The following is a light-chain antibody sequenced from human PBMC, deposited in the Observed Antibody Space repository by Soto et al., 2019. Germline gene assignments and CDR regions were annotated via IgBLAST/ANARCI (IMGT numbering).Light chain of an antibody. V-gene: IGKV3-11*01. CDR3: QQRSNWPLT. Sequence: EIVLTQSPATLSLSPGERATLSCRASQSVSSSLAWYQQKRGQAPRLLIYDASNRATGIPARFSGSGSGTDFTLTISGLEPEDFAVYYCQQRSNWPLTFGGGTKVEIK. CDR2: DAS. CDR1: QSVSSS. J-gene: IGKJ4*01.